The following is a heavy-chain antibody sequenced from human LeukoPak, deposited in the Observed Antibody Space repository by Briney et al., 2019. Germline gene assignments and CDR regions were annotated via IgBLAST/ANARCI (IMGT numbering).Heavy chain of an antibody. CDR1: GGSFSGYY. Sequence: PSETLSLTCAVYGGSFSGYYWNWIRQPPGKGLEWIGEINHSGSTNYNPSLKSRVTISVDTSKNQFSLKLNSVTAADTAVYYCTTRPTPPYYYYYMDVWGKGTTVTVSS. CDR2: INHSGST. CDR3: TTRPTPPYYYYYMDV. V-gene: IGHV4-34*01. D-gene: IGHD4-23*01. J-gene: IGHJ6*03.